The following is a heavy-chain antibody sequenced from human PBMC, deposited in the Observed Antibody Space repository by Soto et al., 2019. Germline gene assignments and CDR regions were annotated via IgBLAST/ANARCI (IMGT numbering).Heavy chain of an antibody. V-gene: IGHV3-15*07. CDR3: PTDPYSTMILIGFNY. D-gene: IGHD2-2*01. CDR1: GFTFSNAW. J-gene: IGHJ4*01. Sequence: PGGSLRLSCAASGFTFSNAWINWVRQAPGKGLEWVGRIKSKTAGGTTDFAAPVKGRFAISRDDSKNMVYLQMNSLKTEDTALFYCPTDPYSTMILIGFNYWGHGTLVPV. CDR2: IKSKTAGGTT.